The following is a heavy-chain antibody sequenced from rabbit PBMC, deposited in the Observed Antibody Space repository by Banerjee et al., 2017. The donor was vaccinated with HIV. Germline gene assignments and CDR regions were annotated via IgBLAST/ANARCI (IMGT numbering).Heavy chain of an antibody. Sequence: QQQLEESGGGLVKPGGTLTLTCKASGFSFSNKYVMCWVRQAPGKGLEWIACINTSSGSTVYATWAKGRFTISRTSSTTVSLQMTSLTAADTATYFCARDAGGDGYSNDLWGQGTLVTVS. J-gene: IGHJ4*01. V-gene: IGHV1S45*01. D-gene: IGHD7-1*01. CDR2: INTSSGST. CDR1: GFSFSNKYV. CDR3: ARDAGGDGYSNDL.